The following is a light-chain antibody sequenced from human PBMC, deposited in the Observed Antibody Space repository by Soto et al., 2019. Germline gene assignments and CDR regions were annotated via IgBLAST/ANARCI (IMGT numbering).Light chain of an antibody. J-gene: IGLJ1*01. CDR1: SSDFGGYNY. CDR3: SSYTSSSTGV. Sequence: QSALTQPASVSGSPGQSITISCTGTSSDFGGYNYVSWYQQHPGKAPKLMIYDVSNRPSGVSNRFSGSKSGNTAALTISGLQAEDEADYYCSSYTSSSTGVFGTGTKVTVL. CDR2: DVS. V-gene: IGLV2-14*01.